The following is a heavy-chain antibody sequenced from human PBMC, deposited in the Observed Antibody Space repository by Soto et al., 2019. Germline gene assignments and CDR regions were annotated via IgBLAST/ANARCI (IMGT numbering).Heavy chain of an antibody. CDR2: MNPNSGNT. CDR3: AGGIIAPSYYNSGMDF. V-gene: IGHV1-8*02. Sequence: ASVKVSCKASGYTFTSYAINWVRQATGQGLEWMGWMNPNSGNTGYAQKFQGRVTMTTNTTISTAYMELSSLRSDDTAVYYCAGGIIAPSYYNSGMDFWGQGATVTVSS. CDR1: GYTFTSYA. D-gene: IGHD2-15*01. J-gene: IGHJ6*02.